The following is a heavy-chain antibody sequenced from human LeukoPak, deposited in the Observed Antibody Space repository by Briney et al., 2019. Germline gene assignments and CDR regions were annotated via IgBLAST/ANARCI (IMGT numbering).Heavy chain of an antibody. J-gene: IGHJ4*02. Sequence: ASVKVSCKASGYTFTVYYMHWVRQAPGQGLEWMGWINPNSGGTNYAQKFQGRVTMTRDTSISTAYMELSRLRSDDTAVYYCARRSEIQPGNFDYWGQGTLVPVSS. CDR2: INPNSGGT. CDR3: ARRSEIQPGNFDY. D-gene: IGHD5-18*01. V-gene: IGHV1-2*02. CDR1: GYTFTVYY.